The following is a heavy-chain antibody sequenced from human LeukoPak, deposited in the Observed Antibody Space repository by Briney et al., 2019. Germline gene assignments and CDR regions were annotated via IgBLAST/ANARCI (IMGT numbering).Heavy chain of an antibody. CDR3: ARASRIIITFGGVAYFDY. Sequence: SETLSLTCSVSGASISSGGYYWSWIRQLPGEGLEWIGYIYYSGSTYYNPSLKSRVTISVDTSKNQFSLKLSSVTAADTAVYYCARASRIIITFGGVAYFDYWGRGALVTVSS. CDR1: GASISSGGYY. J-gene: IGHJ4*02. D-gene: IGHD3-16*01. CDR2: IYYSGST. V-gene: IGHV4-31*03.